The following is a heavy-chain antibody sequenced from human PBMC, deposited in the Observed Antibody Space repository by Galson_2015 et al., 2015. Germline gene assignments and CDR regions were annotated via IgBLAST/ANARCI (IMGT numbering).Heavy chain of an antibody. Sequence: SLRLSCAASGFTFSSYGMHWVRQAPGKGLEWVAVIWYDGSNKYYADSVKGRFTISRDNSKNTLYLQMNSLRAEDTAVYYCAREPDNYYGSGGYCFDYWGQGTLVTVSS. CDR3: AREPDNYYGSGGYCFDY. CDR2: IWYDGSNK. CDR1: GFTFSSYG. J-gene: IGHJ4*02. D-gene: IGHD3-10*01. V-gene: IGHV3-33*01.